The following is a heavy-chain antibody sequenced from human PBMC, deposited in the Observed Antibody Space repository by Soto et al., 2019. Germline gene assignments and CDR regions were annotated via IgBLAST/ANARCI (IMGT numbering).Heavy chain of an antibody. Sequence: QVQLQESGPGLVKPSQTLSLTCTVSGDSLSSGGYYWTWIRQHPGMGLAWIGYIFYTGSTYYNPSLKSRLTISVDTSKSHFSLKLSSVTAADTAVYYCARGGPAPPVAWFDPGGQGTLVTVSS. CDR3: ARGGPAPPVAWFDP. CDR1: GDSLSSGGYY. V-gene: IGHV4-31*03. CDR2: IFYTGST. D-gene: IGHD6-6*01. J-gene: IGHJ5*02.